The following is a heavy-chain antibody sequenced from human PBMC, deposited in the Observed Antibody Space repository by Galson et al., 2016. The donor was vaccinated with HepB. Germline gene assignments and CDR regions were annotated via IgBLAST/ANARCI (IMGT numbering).Heavy chain of an antibody. V-gene: IGHV4-34*01. CDR3: ARGPLGILDY. Sequence: ETLSLTCVLYGGSFTGYYWSWVRQTPGKGLEWIGEIHHGGGTNYNPSVRSRVTISLDTPANQFSLTLTSMTAADTAIYYCARGPLGILDYWGRGTLVIVSP. D-gene: IGHD7-27*01. CDR2: IHHGGGT. CDR1: GGSFTGYY. J-gene: IGHJ4*02.